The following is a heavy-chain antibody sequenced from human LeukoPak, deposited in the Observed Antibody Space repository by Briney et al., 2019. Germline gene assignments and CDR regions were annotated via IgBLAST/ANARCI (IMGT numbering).Heavy chain of an antibody. D-gene: IGHD1-26*01. V-gene: IGHV3-23*01. CDR2: IRGSGDRT. CDR1: GFTFSSYA. CDR3: AKDSKIVGATFRSYHYMDV. Sequence: PGGSLRLSCAAFGFTFSSYAMSWVRQAPGKGLEWVSAIRGSGDRTHYADSVKGRFTISRDNSKNTLYLQMNSLRAEDTAVYYCAKDSKIVGATFRSYHYMDVWGKGTAVTVSS. J-gene: IGHJ6*03.